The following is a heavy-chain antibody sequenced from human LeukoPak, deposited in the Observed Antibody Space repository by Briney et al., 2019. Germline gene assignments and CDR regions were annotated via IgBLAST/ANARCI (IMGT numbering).Heavy chain of an antibody. CDR1: GGSVNSGIYY. CDR2: VYYTGST. V-gene: IGHV4-61*01. Sequence: SETLSLTCTVSGGSVNSGIYYWSWIRQPPGKGLEWIGYVYYTGSTNYNPSLKSRLTISVDTSKNQFSLRLSSVTAADTAVYYCARASVIAAADTGDYYYGMDVWGQGTTVTVSS. CDR3: ARASVIAAADTGDYYYGMDV. J-gene: IGHJ6*02. D-gene: IGHD6-13*01.